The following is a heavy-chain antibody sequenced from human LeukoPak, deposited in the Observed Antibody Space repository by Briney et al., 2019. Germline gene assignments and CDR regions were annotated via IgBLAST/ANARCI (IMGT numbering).Heavy chain of an antibody. CDR1: GFTFSSYA. Sequence: GGSLRLSCAASGFTFSSYAMHWVRQAPGKGLEWVAVISYDGSNKYYADSVKGRFTISRDNSKNTLYLQMNSLRAEDTAVYYCARDHFFDYWGQGTLVTASS. V-gene: IGHV3-30-3*01. CDR2: ISYDGSNK. D-gene: IGHD3-3*02. J-gene: IGHJ4*02. CDR3: ARDHFFDY.